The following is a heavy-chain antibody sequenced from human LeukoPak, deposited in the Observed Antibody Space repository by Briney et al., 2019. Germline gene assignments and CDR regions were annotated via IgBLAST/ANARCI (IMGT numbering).Heavy chain of an antibody. J-gene: IGHJ5*02. CDR2: IYYSGST. D-gene: IGHD6-6*01. CDR3: ATCIAARPHTYNWFDP. Sequence: SETLSLTCTVSGGSISSSSYSWGWIRQPPGKGLEWIGTIYYSGSTYYNPSLKSRVTISVDTSKNQFSLKLSSVTAADTAVYYCATCIAARPHTYNWFDPWGQGTLVTVSS. V-gene: IGHV4-39*07. CDR1: GGSISSSSYS.